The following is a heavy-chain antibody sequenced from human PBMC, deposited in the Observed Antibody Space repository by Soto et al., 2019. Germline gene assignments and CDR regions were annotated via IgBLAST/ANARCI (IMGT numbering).Heavy chain of an antibody. V-gene: IGHV4-59*01. CDR2: IYYSGST. CDR3: ARGDPLLWFGEKVYYGMDV. J-gene: IGHJ6*02. CDR1: GGSISSYD. Sequence: PETLSLTCTVSGGSISSYDGSWIRQPPGKGLEWIGYIYYSGSTNYNPSLKSRVTISVDTSKNQFSLKLSSVTAADTAVYYCARGDPLLWFGEKVYYGMDVWGQGTTVTVSS. D-gene: IGHD3-10*01.